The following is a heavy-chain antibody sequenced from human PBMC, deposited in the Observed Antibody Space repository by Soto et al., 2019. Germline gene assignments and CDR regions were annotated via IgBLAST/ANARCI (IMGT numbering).Heavy chain of an antibody. CDR3: ARGLGYYYYYGMDV. V-gene: IGHV3-64*01. J-gene: IGHJ6*02. CDR2: ISGNGGST. D-gene: IGHD3-16*01. Sequence: EVPLVESGGGLVQPGGSLRLSCAASGFTFSSYAMHWVRQAPGKGLEYVSAISGNGGSTYYANSVKDRFTIFRDNSKNTLSLQMGSLRAEDMAVYYCARGLGYYYYYGMDVWGQGTTVTVSS. CDR1: GFTFSSYA.